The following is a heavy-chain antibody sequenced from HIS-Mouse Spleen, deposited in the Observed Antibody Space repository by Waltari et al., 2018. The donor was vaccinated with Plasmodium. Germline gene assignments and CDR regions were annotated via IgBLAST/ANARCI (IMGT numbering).Heavy chain of an antibody. J-gene: IGHJ2*01. Sequence: EVQLVESGGGLVQPGGSLRLSCAVSGFTFGSYWMSWVRQAPGKGLEWVANIKQDGSEKYYVDSVKGRFTISRDNAKNSLYLQMNSLRAEDTAVYYCASSWYWYFDLWGRGTLVTVSS. CDR3: ASSWYWYFDL. CDR1: GFTFGSYW. V-gene: IGHV3-7*01. D-gene: IGHD6-13*01. CDR2: IKQDGSEK.